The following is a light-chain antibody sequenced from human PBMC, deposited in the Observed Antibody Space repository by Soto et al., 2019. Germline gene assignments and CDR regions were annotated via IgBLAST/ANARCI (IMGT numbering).Light chain of an antibody. J-gene: IGKJ4*01. CDR2: GAS. CDR3: QQYGSSPVT. Sequence: EIVLTQSPGTLSLSPGERATLSCRASQSVSSSYLAWYQQKPGQAPRLLIYGASSRATGIPDRFSGSGSGTDVTLTSSRLEPEDFAVYYCQQYGSSPVTFGGGTKVEIK. V-gene: IGKV3-20*01. CDR1: QSVSSSY.